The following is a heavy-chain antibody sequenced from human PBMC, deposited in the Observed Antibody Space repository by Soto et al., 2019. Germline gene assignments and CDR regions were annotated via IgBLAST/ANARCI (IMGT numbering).Heavy chain of an antibody. CDR3: ARGKSGYLTFDF. CDR1: GFIVSDNY. J-gene: IGHJ4*02. D-gene: IGHD3-22*01. Sequence: PGGSLRLSCAASGFIVSDNYMNWVRQAPGKGLEWLSVVYSGSATYYADSVKGRFTISRDNSKNTVFPHMNSLGVEDTAVYYCARGKSGYLTFDFWGQGTQVTVSS. V-gene: IGHV3-53*01. CDR2: VYSGSAT.